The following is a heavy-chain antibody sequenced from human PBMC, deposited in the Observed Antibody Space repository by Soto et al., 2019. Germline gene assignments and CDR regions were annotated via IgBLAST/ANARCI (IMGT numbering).Heavy chain of an antibody. CDR2: IIPMFDMS. Sequence: QVQLVQSGAEVKTPGSSVKVSCKASGGTFSSDTVSWVRQAPGQGLEWMGRIIPMFDMSEYADKFQGRATITADESATTVYMELSSLTSDDTAMYFCARDDYSDYTEDCFETWGQGTVVTVSS. J-gene: IGHJ3*02. CDR1: GGTFSSDT. CDR3: ARDDYSDYTEDCFET. D-gene: IGHD4-17*01. V-gene: IGHV1-69*08.